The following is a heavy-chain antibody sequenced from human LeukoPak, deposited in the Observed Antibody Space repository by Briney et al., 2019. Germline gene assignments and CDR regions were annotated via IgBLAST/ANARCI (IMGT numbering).Heavy chain of an antibody. D-gene: IGHD6-19*01. V-gene: IGHV1-69*13. CDR2: IIPIFGTA. CDR3: AVAYSSGWHIPPDY. CDR1: GGTFSSYA. J-gene: IGHJ4*02. Sequence: ASVKVSCKASGGTFSSYAISWVRQAPGQGLEWMGGIIPIFGTANYAQKFQGGVTITADESTSTAYMELSSLRSEDTAVYYCAVAYSSGWHIPPDYWGQGTLVTVSS.